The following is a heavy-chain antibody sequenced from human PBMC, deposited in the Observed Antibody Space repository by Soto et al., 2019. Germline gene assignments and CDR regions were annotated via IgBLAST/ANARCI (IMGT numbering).Heavy chain of an antibody. CDR1: GGSLSGYY. Sequence: SETLSLTCAVYGGSLSGYYWSWIRQPPGKGLEWIGEINHSGSTNYNPSLKSRVTISVDTSKNQFSLKLSSVTAADTAVYYCARRNVDIVATINPDFDYWGQGTLVTVSS. CDR2: INHSGST. V-gene: IGHV4-34*01. CDR3: ARRNVDIVATINPDFDY. J-gene: IGHJ4*02. D-gene: IGHD5-12*01.